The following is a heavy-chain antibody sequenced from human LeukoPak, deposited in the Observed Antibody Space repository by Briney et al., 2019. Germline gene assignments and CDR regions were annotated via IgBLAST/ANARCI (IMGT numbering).Heavy chain of an antibody. J-gene: IGHJ5*02. CDR2: ISAYNGNT. CDR3: ARGPPLTIRRRGAYNWFDP. CDR1: GYTFTSYG. D-gene: IGHD3-10*01. V-gene: IGHV1-18*01. Sequence: ASVKVSCKASGYTFTSYGISWVRQAPGQGLEWMGWISAYNGNTNYAQKLQGRVTMTTDTSTSTAYMELRSLRSDDTAVYCCARGPPLTIRRRGAYNWFDPWGQGTLVTVSS.